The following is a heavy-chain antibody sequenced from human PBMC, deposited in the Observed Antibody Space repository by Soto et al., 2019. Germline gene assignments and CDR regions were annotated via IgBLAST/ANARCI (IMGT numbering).Heavy chain of an antibody. Sequence: PXLTCAVYGGSFSGYYWSWIRQPPGKGLEWIGEINHSGSTNYNPSPKSRVTISVDTSKNQFSLKLSSVTAADTAVYYCARGGWNYIPIDYCGQGNLVTVSS. CDR3: ARGGWNYIPIDY. CDR2: INHSGST. D-gene: IGHD1-7*01. CDR1: GGSFSGYY. V-gene: IGHV4-34*01. J-gene: IGHJ4*02.